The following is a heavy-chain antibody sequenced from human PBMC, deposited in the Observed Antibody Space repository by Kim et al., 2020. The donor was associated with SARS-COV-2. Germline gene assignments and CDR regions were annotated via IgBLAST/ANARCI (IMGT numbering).Heavy chain of an antibody. Sequence: GESLKISCKGSGYSFTSYWIGWVRQMPGKGLEWMGIIYPGYSDTRYSPSFQGQVTISADKSISTAYLQWSSLKASDTAMYYCARHLAETRGPRYFDLWGRGTLVTVSS. V-gene: IGHV5-51*01. D-gene: IGHD3-10*01. J-gene: IGHJ2*01. CDR2: IYPGYSDT. CDR1: GYSFTSYW. CDR3: ARHLAETRGPRYFDL.